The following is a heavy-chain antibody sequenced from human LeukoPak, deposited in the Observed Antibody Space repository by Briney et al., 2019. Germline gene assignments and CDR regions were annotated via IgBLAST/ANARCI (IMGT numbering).Heavy chain of an antibody. CDR1: GLTFCSYG. CDR2: IYSGGFT. V-gene: IGHV3-53*01. CDR3: ATSPSGYNYGFNY. J-gene: IGHJ4*02. D-gene: IGHD5-18*01. Sequence: LGGSLRLSCAASGLTFCSYGMHWVRQAPGKGLEWVSMIYSGGFTYYADSVKGRFTISRDNSKNTLYLQMNSLRVEDTAVYYCATSPSGYNYGFNYWGQGILVTVSS.